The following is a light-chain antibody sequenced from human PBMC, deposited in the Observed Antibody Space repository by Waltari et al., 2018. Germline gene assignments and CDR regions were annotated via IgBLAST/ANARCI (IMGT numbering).Light chain of an antibody. CDR1: QTGGSMS. CDR2: GAS. Sequence: CRASQTGGSMSLSGYRQKPGQAPRLLTYGASTRATGIPDRFSGSGSGTDFTLTISRPEPEDFAVYYCQQYDGIVLTFGGGTKAEI. V-gene: IGKV3-20*01. CDR3: QQYDGIVLT. J-gene: IGKJ4*01.